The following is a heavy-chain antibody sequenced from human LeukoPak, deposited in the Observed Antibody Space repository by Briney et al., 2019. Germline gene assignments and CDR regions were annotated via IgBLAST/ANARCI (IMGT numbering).Heavy chain of an antibody. V-gene: IGHV4-38-2*02. CDR1: GYSISSGYY. CDR2: IYHSGRT. J-gene: IGHJ4*02. Sequence: SETLSLTCTVSGYSISSGYYWGWIRQPPGKGLEWIGSIYHSGRTFYNPSLKSRVAISVDTSKNQFSLKLSSVTAADTAVYYCARGSEQQLVPQLDYWGQGTLVTVSS. D-gene: IGHD6-13*01. CDR3: ARGSEQQLVPQLDY.